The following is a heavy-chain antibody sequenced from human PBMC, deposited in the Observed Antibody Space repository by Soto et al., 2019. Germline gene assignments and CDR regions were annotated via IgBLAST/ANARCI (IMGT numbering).Heavy chain of an antibody. CDR3: ARDLSIAAAGDAFDI. CDR1: GFTFSSYG. Sequence: GGSLRLSCAASGFTFSSYGMHWVRQAPGKGLEWVAVIWYDGSNKYYADSVKGRFTISRDNSKNTLYLQMNSLRAEDTAVYYCARDLSIAAAGDAFDIWGQGTMVTVSS. V-gene: IGHV3-33*01. D-gene: IGHD6-13*01. J-gene: IGHJ3*02. CDR2: IWYDGSNK.